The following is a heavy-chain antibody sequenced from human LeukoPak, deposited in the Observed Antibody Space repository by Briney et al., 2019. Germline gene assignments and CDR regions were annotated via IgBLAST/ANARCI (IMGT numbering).Heavy chain of an antibody. Sequence: GSLRLSCAASGFTFSSYAMSWVRQAPGKGLEWVSAISGSGGSTYYADSVKGRFTISRDNSKNTLYLQMNSLRAEDTAVYYCATDWYSSGWYAFDYWGQGTLVTVSS. CDR3: ATDWYSSGWYAFDY. CDR2: ISGSGGST. D-gene: IGHD6-19*01. V-gene: IGHV3-23*01. J-gene: IGHJ4*02. CDR1: GFTFSSYA.